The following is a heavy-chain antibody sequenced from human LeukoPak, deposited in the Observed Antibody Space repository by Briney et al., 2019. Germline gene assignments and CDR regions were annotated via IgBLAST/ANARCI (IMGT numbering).Heavy chain of an antibody. CDR3: ARQDIVVVPEGYYYMDV. J-gene: IGHJ6*03. Sequence: GASVKVSCKASGGTFSSYAISWVRQAPGQGLEWMGRIIPILGIANYTQKFQGRVTMTEDTSTDTAYMELSSLRSEDTAVYYCARQDIVVVPEGYYYMDVWGKGTTVTVSS. CDR1: GGTFSSYA. D-gene: IGHD2-2*01. V-gene: IGHV1-69*04. CDR2: IIPILGIA.